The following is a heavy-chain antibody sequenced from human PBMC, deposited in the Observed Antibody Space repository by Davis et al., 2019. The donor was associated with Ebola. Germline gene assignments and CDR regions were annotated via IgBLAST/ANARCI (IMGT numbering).Heavy chain of an antibody. Sequence: ASVKVSCKASGYSFTDYAIHWVRQAPGQRLEWMGWINAGNGNRKYSQRFEGRVTITRDTSASTVYMELSSLRTEDTAIYYCARYSHRLRGVVIIGPYGYWGQGTLVTVSS. D-gene: IGHD3-3*01. CDR3: ARYSHRLRGVVIIGPYGY. V-gene: IGHV1-3*01. CDR2: INAGNGNR. CDR1: GYSFTDYA. J-gene: IGHJ4*02.